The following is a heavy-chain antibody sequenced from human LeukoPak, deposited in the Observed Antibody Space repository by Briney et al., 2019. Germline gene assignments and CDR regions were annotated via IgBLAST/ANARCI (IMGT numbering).Heavy chain of an antibody. CDR1: GGSISNYY. V-gene: IGHV4-59*06. J-gene: IGHJ4*02. CDR3: ARQSSGWYYFDY. Sequence: PSETLSLTCTVSGGSISNYYWSWIRQHPGKGLEWIGYIYYSGSTYYNPSLKSRVTISVDTSKNQFSLKLNSVTAADTAVYYCARQSSGWYYFDYWGQGTLVTVSS. CDR2: IYYSGST. D-gene: IGHD6-19*01.